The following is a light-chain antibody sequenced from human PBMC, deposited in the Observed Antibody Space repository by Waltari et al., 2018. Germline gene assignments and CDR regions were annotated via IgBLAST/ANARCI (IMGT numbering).Light chain of an antibody. CDR2: EGN. Sequence: QSALTQPASVSGSPGQSTTISCPGTTSDVGSSHLVARYQQPPGDVPKLIIHEGNKRPSGVSNRFSGSKSGNTASLTISGLQPEDEADYYCCSYGGASIRIFGGGTKVTVL. CDR1: TSDVGSSHL. V-gene: IGLV2-23*01. J-gene: IGLJ2*01. CDR3: CSYGGASIRI.